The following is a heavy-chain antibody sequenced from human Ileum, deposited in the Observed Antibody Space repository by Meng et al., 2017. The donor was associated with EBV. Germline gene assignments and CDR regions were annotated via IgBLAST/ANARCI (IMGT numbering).Heavy chain of an antibody. D-gene: IGHD2-21*02. J-gene: IGHJ5*02. V-gene: IGHV4-39*01. CDR2: IYHTGST. Sequence: QLCWQESDPGLVKPSETLSLTVSVSGGSITSDRYYWGWIRQPPGKGLEWIATIYHTGSTYYNTSLKSRVTISVDTSKNEFSLKVTSVTAADTALYYCARRDTAWFDPWGRGTLVTVSS. CDR3: ARRDTAWFDP. CDR1: GGSITSDRYY.